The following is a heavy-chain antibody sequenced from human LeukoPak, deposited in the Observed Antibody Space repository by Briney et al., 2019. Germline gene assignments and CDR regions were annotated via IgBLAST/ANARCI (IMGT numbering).Heavy chain of an antibody. CDR1: GGTFSSYA. CDR2: IIGYNGKT. J-gene: IGHJ4*02. V-gene: IGHV1-18*01. D-gene: IGHD5-24*01. Sequence: GAAVKVSCKASGGTFSSYAISWVRQAPGQGLEWMGGIIGYNGKTNYAQKLQGRVTMTTDPSTSTAYMELRSLRSDDTAVFYCARDQRPPSYYFDYWGQGTLVTVSS. CDR3: ARDQRPPSYYFDY.